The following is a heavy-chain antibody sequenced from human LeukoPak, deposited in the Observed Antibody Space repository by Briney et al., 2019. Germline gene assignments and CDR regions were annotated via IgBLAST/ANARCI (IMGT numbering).Heavy chain of an antibody. J-gene: IGHJ6*02. D-gene: IGHD2-2*01. CDR3: ARVVVVPAAIPAKLWLDTSRFYYYGMDV. CDR1: GYTFTSYG. CDR2: ISAYNGNT. Sequence: GASVKVSCKASGYTFTSYGISWVRQAPGQRLEWMGWISAYNGNTNYAQKRQGRVTMTTDTSTSTAYMELRSLRSDDTAVYYCARVVVVPAAIPAKLWLDTSRFYYYGMDVWGQGTTVTVSS. V-gene: IGHV1-18*01.